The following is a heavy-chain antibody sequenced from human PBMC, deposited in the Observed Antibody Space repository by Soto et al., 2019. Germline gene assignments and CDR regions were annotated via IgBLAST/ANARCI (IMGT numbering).Heavy chain of an antibody. V-gene: IGHV5-51*01. CDR1: GYSITSYC. D-gene: IGHD2-15*01. Sequence: PGESLKISCKGSGYSITSYCIDWVLQMPGKGLEWMGIIYTGDSDTRYSPSFQGQVTISADKSISTAYLQMNSLRAEDTAIYYCGRSHEWLIGPVVDIWGHGTLVTVSS. CDR2: IYTGDSDT. CDR3: GRSHEWLIGPVVDI. J-gene: IGHJ4*01.